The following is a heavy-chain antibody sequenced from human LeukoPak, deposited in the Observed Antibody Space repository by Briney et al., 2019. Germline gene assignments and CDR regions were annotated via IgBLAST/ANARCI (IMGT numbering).Heavy chain of an antibody. Sequence: GGSLRLSCAASRFTFSTYGMSWVRQAPGKGLEWVSSISGSGGSTNYADSAKGRFTISRDNSKNTLYLQMNSLRDEDTAVYYCAKSSYYDSSGYYREYYFDFWGQGTLVTVSS. CDR3: AKSSYYDSSGYYREYYFDF. CDR1: RFTFSTYG. V-gene: IGHV3-23*01. J-gene: IGHJ4*02. D-gene: IGHD3-22*01. CDR2: ISGSGGST.